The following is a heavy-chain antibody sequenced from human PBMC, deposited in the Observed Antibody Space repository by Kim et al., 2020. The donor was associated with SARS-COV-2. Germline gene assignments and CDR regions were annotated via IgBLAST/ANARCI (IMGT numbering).Heavy chain of an antibody. J-gene: IGHJ4*02. CDR3: TTSVAPGFDY. V-gene: IGHV3-15*01. Sequence: TTDYAAPVKGRFTISRDDSTNTLYLQMNSLTTEDTAVYYCTTSVAPGFDYWGQGTLVTVSS. CDR2: TT.